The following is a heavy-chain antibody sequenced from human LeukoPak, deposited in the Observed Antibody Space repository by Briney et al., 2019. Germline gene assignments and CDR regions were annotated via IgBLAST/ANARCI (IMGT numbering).Heavy chain of an antibody. CDR1: GYTFTTYP. D-gene: IGHD6-13*01. V-gene: IGHV7-4-1*02. Sequence: ASVKVSCKASGYTFTTYPMNWVRRAPGQGLEWMGWINTNTGNPTYAQGFTGRFVFSLDTSVSTAYLQISGLKADDTAVYYCARDPYTSSSWYRGRANNWFDPWGQGALVTVSS. CDR2: INTNTGNP. J-gene: IGHJ5*02. CDR3: ARDPYTSSSWYRGRANNWFDP.